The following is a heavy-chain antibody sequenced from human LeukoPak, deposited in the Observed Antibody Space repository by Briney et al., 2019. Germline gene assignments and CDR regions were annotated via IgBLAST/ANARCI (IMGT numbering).Heavy chain of an antibody. V-gene: IGHV4-31*03. CDR2: IYYSGSA. J-gene: IGHJ5*02. D-gene: IGHD2-2*01. Sequence: SETLSLTCTVSGGSISSANYYWSWVRQHPGKGLEWIGYIYYSGSAYYNPSLKSRVTISVDTSRNQFSLKLSSATAADTAVYYCARLNTLGTTRYCTSTSCYGPFNWFDPWGQGILVTVSS. CDR1: GGSISSANYY. CDR3: ARLNTLGTTRYCTSTSCYGPFNWFDP.